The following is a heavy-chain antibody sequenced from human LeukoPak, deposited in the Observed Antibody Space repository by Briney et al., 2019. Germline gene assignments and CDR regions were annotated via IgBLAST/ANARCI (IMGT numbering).Heavy chain of an antibody. J-gene: IGHJ6*03. V-gene: IGHV3-30*03. CDR1: GFTFSNYA. CDR3: ARLQLRSYYMDV. Sequence: GGSLRLSCVSSGFTFSNYAMHWVRQAPGKGLEWVAVISYDRSSKYYADSVKGRFTISRDNSKNTLYLQMNSLRSDDTAVYYCARLQLRSYYMDVWGKGTTVTISS. CDR2: ISYDRSSK. D-gene: IGHD5-24*01.